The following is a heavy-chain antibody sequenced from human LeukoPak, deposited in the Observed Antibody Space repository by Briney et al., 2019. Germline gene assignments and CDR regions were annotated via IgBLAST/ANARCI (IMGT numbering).Heavy chain of an antibody. V-gene: IGHV3-9*01. CDR2: ISWNSGSI. CDR1: GFTFDDYG. J-gene: IGHJ5*02. CDR3: AKDISLRYPSYWFDP. D-gene: IGHD3-9*01. Sequence: PGGSLRLSCAASGFTFDDYGMSWVRQAPGKGLEWVSGISWNSGSIGYADSVKGRFTISRDNAKNSLYLQMNSLRAEDTALYYCAKDISLRYPSYWFDPWGQGTLVTVSS.